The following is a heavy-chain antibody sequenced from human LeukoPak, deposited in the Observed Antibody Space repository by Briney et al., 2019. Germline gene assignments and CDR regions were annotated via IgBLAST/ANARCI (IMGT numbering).Heavy chain of an antibody. Sequence: GGSLRLSCAASGFTFSSYSMNWVRQAPGKGLEWVSSISSSSSYIYYADSVKGRFTISRDNAKNSLYLQMNRLRAEDTAVYYCARVALWFGELRASYYMDVWGKGTTVTVSS. D-gene: IGHD3-10*01. V-gene: IGHV3-21*01. CDR3: ARVALWFGELRASYYMDV. J-gene: IGHJ6*03. CDR1: GFTFSSYS. CDR2: ISSSSSYI.